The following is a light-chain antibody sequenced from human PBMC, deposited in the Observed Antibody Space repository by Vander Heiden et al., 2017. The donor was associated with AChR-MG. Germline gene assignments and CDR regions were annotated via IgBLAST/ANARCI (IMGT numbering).Light chain of an antibody. V-gene: IGLV2-14*01. Sequence: QSALTQPASLSGSPGQSITISCTGTSSDVGGYNYVTWYQQHPGKAPKLMIYDVSKRPSGVSNRFSGSKSGNTASLTISGLQAEDEADYYCSSYTSSSSWVFGGGTKLT. J-gene: IGLJ3*02. CDR3: SSYTSSSSWV. CDR1: SSDVGGYNY. CDR2: DVS.